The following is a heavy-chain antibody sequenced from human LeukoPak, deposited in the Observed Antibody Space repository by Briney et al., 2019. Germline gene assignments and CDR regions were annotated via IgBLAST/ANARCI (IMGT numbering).Heavy chain of an antibody. CDR1: GYTFTFYY. V-gene: IGHV1-2*06. CDR2: INPNSGDT. D-gene: IGHD2-15*01. Sequence: ASVKVSFKASGYTFTFYYMYWVRQAPGQGREWMGRINPNSGDTDYAQNFQGRVTMTRDTSISTAYMELTNLRSDDTAVYYCARGYCSGGTCYLVENWFDPWGQGTLVTVSS. CDR3: ARGYCSGGTCYLVENWFDP. J-gene: IGHJ5*02.